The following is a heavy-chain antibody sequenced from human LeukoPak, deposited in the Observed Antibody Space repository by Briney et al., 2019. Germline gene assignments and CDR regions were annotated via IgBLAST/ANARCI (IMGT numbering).Heavy chain of an antibody. CDR2: INWNGGST. D-gene: IGHD4-17*01. V-gene: IGHV3-20*04. Sequence: RPGGSLRPSCAASRFTFDDYGMSWVRQAPGKGLEWVSGINWNGGSTGYADSVKGRFTISRDNAKNSLYLQMNSLRAEDTALYYCARELAPYGDYPYYYYYMDVWGKGTTVTVSS. CDR3: ARELAPYGDYPYYYYYMDV. CDR1: RFTFDDYG. J-gene: IGHJ6*03.